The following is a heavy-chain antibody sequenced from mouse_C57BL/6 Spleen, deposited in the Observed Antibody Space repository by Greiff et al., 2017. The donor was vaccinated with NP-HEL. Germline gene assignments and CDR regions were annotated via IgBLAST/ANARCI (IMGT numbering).Heavy chain of an antibody. J-gene: IGHJ2*01. CDR3: ARRDYDYAFAY. CDR1: GYTFTSYW. Sequence: QVQLQQPGAELVMPGASVKLSCKASGYTFTSYWMHWVKQRPGQGLEWIGEIDPSDSYTNYNQKFKGKSTLTVDKYSSTAYMQLSSLTSEDSAVYYCARRDYDYAFAYWGQGTTLTVSS. CDR2: IDPSDSYT. V-gene: IGHV1-69*01. D-gene: IGHD2-4*01.